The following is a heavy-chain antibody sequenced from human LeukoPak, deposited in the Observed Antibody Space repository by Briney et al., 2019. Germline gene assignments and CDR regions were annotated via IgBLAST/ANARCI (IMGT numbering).Heavy chain of an antibody. J-gene: IGHJ2*01. CDR2: ISGSGGST. D-gene: IGHD3-9*01. CDR3: AKKLDWLLSLDWYFDL. CDR1: GFTFSGYA. Sequence: SGGSLRLSCAASGFTFSGYAMSWVRQAPGKGLEWVSAISGSGGSTYYADSVKGRFTISRDNSKNTLYLQMNSLRAEDTAVYYCAKKLDWLLSLDWYFDLWGRGTLVTVSS. V-gene: IGHV3-23*01.